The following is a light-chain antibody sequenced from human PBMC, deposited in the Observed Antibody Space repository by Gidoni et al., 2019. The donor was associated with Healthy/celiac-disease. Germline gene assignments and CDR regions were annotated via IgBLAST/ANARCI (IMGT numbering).Light chain of an antibody. J-gene: IGKJ1*01. CDR2: DAS. V-gene: IGKV1-5*01. Sequence: DIQITQSPSTLSASVGDSVTMTCRASQSIRSWLAWYQQKPGKAPKLLIYDASSLESGVPSRFSGSGSGTEFTLTISSLQPDDFATYYCQQHNSYPGTFGQGTKVEIK. CDR1: QSIRSW. CDR3: QQHNSYPGT.